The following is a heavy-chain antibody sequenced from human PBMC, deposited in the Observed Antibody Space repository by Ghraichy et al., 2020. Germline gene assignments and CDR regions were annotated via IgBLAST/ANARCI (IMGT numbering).Heavy chain of an antibody. CDR3: ARGEDYYDSIGYYPFDY. Sequence: SVKVSCKASGRTFSSYAISWVRQAPGQGLEWMGGIIPIFGTANYAQKFQGRVTITADESTSTAYMELSSLRSEDTAVYYCARGEDYYDSIGYYPFDYWGQGTLVTVSS. D-gene: IGHD3-22*01. CDR1: GRTFSSYA. J-gene: IGHJ4*02. CDR2: IIPIFGTA. V-gene: IGHV1-69*13.